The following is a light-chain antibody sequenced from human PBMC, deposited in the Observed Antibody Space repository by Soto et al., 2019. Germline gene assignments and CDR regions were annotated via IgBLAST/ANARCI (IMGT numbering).Light chain of an antibody. J-gene: IGKJ4*01. CDR2: AAS. Sequence: DIQMTQSPSSLSASVGDRVTITCRASQSTSSYLHWYQQKPGRAPKLLIYAASSLQSGAPSRFSGSGSETDFTLTISSLQPEDFATYYCQQSYNSPLTFGGGTKVEIK. V-gene: IGKV1-39*01. CDR3: QQSYNSPLT. CDR1: QSTSSY.